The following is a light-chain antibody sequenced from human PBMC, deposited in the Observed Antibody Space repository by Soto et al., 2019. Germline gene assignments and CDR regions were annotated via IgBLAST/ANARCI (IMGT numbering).Light chain of an antibody. CDR3: SSYTSSSTLVV. J-gene: IGLJ2*01. Sequence: QSVLTQPASVSGSPGQSITISCTGTNSDVGGYSYVSWYQQHPGKAPKLMIYEVSNRPSGVSNRFSASKSGNTASLTISGLQAEDEADYYCSSYTSSSTLVVFGGGTKLTVL. CDR2: EVS. CDR1: NSDVGGYSY. V-gene: IGLV2-14*01.